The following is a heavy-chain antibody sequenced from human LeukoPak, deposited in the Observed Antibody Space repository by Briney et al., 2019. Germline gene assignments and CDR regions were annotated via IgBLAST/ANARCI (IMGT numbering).Heavy chain of an antibody. CDR3: ARGFGHDYSNSYYYYYYMDV. V-gene: IGHV1-18*01. D-gene: IGHD4-11*01. CDR2: ISAYNGNT. CDR1: GYTFTSYG. Sequence: ASVKVSCKASGYTFTSYGISWVRQAPGQGLEWMGWISAYNGNTNYAQKLQGRVTMTTDTSTSTAYMELRSLRSDDTAVYYCARGFGHDYSNSYYYYYYMDVWGKGTTVTVSS. J-gene: IGHJ6*03.